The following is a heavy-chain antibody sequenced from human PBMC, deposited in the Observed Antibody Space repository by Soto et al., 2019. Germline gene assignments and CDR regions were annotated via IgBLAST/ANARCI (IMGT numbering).Heavy chain of an antibody. CDR3: ARVASDEYYFDY. CDR2: IYYSGST. CDR1: GGSISSYY. D-gene: IGHD3-10*01. V-gene: IGHV4-59*01. Sequence: SETLSLTCTVSGGSISSYYWSWIRQPPGKGLEWIGYIYYSGSTNYNPSLKSRVTISVDTSKNQFSLKLSSVTAADTAMYYCARVASDEYYFDYWGQGTLVTVSS. J-gene: IGHJ4*02.